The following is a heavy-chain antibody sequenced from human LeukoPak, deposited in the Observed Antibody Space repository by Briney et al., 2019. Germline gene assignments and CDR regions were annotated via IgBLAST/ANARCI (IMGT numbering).Heavy chain of an antibody. CDR2: ISSSSTI. Sequence: GGSLRLSCAASGFTFSSYSMNWVRQAPGKGLEWVSYISSSSTIYYADSVKGRFTISRDNAKNSLYLQMNSLRAEDTAVYYCARIMFFDYWGQGTLVTVSS. V-gene: IGHV3-48*04. J-gene: IGHJ4*02. D-gene: IGHD3-10*02. CDR3: ARIMFFDY. CDR1: GFTFSSYS.